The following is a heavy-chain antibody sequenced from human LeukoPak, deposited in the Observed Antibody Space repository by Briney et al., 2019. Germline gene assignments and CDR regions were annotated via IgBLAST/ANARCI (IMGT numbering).Heavy chain of an antibody. J-gene: IGHJ4*02. Sequence: PGGSLRLSCAASGFAFSTYSMNWVRQAPGKGLEWVSSITSTSGYIYYAESVKGRFSISRDNAKNSLYLQMNSLRAEYTAVYYCARVGGGSHYFDYWGQGTLATVSS. D-gene: IGHD1-26*01. CDR2: ITSTSGYI. V-gene: IGHV3-21*06. CDR1: GFAFSTYS. CDR3: ARVGGGSHYFDY.